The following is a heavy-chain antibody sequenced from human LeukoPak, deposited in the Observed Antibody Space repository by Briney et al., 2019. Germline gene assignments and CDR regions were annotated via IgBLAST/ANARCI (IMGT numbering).Heavy chain of an antibody. J-gene: IGHJ4*02. CDR3: ARDYGFTIFGVVPLEFDY. D-gene: IGHD3-3*01. V-gene: IGHV1-18*01. CDR2: ISAYNGNT. CDR1: GYTFTSYG. Sequence: GASVKVSCKASGYTFTSYGISWVRQAPGQGLEWMGWISAYNGNTNYAQKLQGRVTMTTDTSTSTAYMELRSLRSDDTAVYYCARDYGFTIFGVVPLEFDYWGQGTLVTVSS.